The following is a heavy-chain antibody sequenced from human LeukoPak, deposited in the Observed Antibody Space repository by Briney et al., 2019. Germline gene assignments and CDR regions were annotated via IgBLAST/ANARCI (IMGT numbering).Heavy chain of an antibody. V-gene: IGHV4-4*02. CDR2: IYHSGST. CDR3: ARDGLSKEMGMFHDY. D-gene: IGHD5-24*01. J-gene: IGHJ4*02. Sequence: SGTLSLTCAVSGGSISSSNWWSWVRQPPGKGLEWIGEIYHSGSTNYNPSLKSRVTISVDKSKNQFSLKLSSVTAADTAVYYCARDGLSKEMGMFHDYWGQGTLVTVSS. CDR1: GGSISSSNW.